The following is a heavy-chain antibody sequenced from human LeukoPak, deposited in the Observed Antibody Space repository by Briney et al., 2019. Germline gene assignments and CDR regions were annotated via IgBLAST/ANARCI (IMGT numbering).Heavy chain of an antibody. V-gene: IGHV4-38-2*02. CDR2: IYHSGRT. D-gene: IGHD3-10*01. CDR1: GYSISSGYY. Sequence: SETLSLTCTVSGYSISSGYYWGWIRQPPGKGLEWIGIIYHSGRTDYNPSLKSRVTISEDTSKNQFSLKLSSVTAADTAVYYCARQTYYYGSGSYSYFDYWGQGTLVTVSS. J-gene: IGHJ4*02. CDR3: ARQTYYYGSGSYSYFDY.